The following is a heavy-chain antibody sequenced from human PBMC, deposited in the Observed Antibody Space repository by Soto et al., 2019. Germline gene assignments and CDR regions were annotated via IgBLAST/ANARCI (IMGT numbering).Heavy chain of an antibody. D-gene: IGHD6-19*01. J-gene: IGHJ6*02. CDR1: GYTFTGYY. CDR3: ARDRMDSSGWSHYYGLDV. CDR2: INPNSGGT. Sequence: ASVKVSCKASGYTFTGYYMHWVRQAPGQGLEWMGWINPNSGGTNYAQKFQGRVTMTRDTSISTAYMELSRLRSDDTAVYYCARDRMDSSGWSHYYGLDVCGQGSTVTVSS. V-gene: IGHV1-2*02.